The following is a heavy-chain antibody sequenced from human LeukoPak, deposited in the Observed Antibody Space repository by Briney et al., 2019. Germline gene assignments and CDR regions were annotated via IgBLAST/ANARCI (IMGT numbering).Heavy chain of an antibody. V-gene: IGHV1-18*01. CDR1: GYSFTRYG. CDR3: ARSGRGTYYYFDW. CDR2: ISGSNGNT. D-gene: IGHD3-10*01. Sequence: ASVKVSCKASGYSFTRYGMSWVRQAPGQGPEWMGWISGSNGNTNYAQKLQGRVTLTADTSTSTAYMELRSLRSDDTAVYYCARSGRGTYYYFDWWGQGTLVTVSS. J-gene: IGHJ4*02.